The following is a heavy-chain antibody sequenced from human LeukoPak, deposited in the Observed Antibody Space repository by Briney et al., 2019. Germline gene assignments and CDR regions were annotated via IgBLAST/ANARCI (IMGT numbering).Heavy chain of an antibody. CDR3: ARGRYYYGSGRYYQNWFDP. Sequence: GASVKVSCKASGYTFTSYDIIWVRQATGQALEWMGWMNPNSGNTGYAQKFQGRVTMTSNTSISTAYMELSSLRSEDTAVYYCARGRYYYGSGRYYQNWFDPWGQGTLVTVSS. CDR1: GYTFTSYD. D-gene: IGHD3-10*01. J-gene: IGHJ5*02. CDR2: MNPNSGNT. V-gene: IGHV1-8*01.